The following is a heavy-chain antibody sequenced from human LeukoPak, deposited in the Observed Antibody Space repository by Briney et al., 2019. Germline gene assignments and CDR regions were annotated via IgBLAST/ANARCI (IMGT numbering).Heavy chain of an antibody. V-gene: IGHV3-9*01. CDR1: GFTFDDYA. CDR3: AKDLGLHTYAFDI. CDR2: ISWNSGSI. Sequence: GGSLRLSCAASGFTFDDYAMHWVRHAPGKGLEWVSGISWNSGSIGYADSVKGRFTISRDNAKNSLYLQMNSLRAEDTALYYCAKDLGLHTYAFDIWGQGTMVTVSS. D-gene: IGHD5-24*01. J-gene: IGHJ3*02.